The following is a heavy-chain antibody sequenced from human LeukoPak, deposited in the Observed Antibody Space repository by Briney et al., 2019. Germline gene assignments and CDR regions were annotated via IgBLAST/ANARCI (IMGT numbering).Heavy chain of an antibody. J-gene: IGHJ1*01. CDR1: GGSISSGSYY. V-gene: IGHV4-61*02. CDR2: IYTSGST. Sequence: SETLSLTCTVSGGSISSGSYYWSWIRQPAGKGLEWIGRIYTSGSTNYNPSLKSRVTISVDTSKNQFSLKLSSVTAADTAVYYCARENTGTYYYDSSGYYPYWGQGTLVTVSS. CDR3: ARENTGTYYYDSSGYYPY. D-gene: IGHD3-22*01.